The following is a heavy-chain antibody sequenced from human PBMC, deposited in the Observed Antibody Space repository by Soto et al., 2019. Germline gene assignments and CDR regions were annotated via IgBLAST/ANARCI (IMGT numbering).Heavy chain of an antibody. CDR1: GASISSADNY. J-gene: IGHJ4*02. Sequence: QVQLQESGPGLVKPSETLSLTCSVSGASISSADNYWAWIRQPPGKGPGWIGSISYSGDTHYNPSLKSRVTLVAATSKIEFSLNLASVTAADPAVYYCASSSTGLYYYDTNNYYSLYFDSWGQGAPVTVSS. V-gene: IGHV4-39*01. CDR3: ASSSTGLYYYDTNNYYSLYFDS. D-gene: IGHD3-22*01. CDR2: ISYSGDT.